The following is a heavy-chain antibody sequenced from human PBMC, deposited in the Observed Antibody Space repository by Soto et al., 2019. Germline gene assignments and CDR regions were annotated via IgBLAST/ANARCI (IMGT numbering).Heavy chain of an antibody. CDR1: GYTFTNYI. CDR2: INAANGNT. D-gene: IGHD6-19*01. J-gene: IGHJ4*02. CDR3: AKEPAVAGMLALDF. Sequence: QAQIVQSGVEVKKPGASVKISCKDSGYTFTNYITHWVRQAPGQRLEWMGWINAANGNTKYSQKFQGRVIITRDTSATTVYMDLNSLKSEDTAVYYCAKEPAVAGMLALDFWGQGTLVTVSS. V-gene: IGHV1-3*01.